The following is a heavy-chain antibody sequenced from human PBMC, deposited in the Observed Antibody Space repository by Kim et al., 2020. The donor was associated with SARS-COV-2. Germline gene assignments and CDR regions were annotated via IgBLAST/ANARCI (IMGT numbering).Heavy chain of an antibody. V-gene: IGHV3-73*01. CDR1: GFTFSGSA. D-gene: IGHD4-17*01. Sequence: GGSLRLSCAASGFTFSGSAMHWVRQASGKGLEWVGRIRSKANSYATAYAASVKGMFTISRDDSKNTSYLQMNSLQTEDTAVYYCTRTYGDYDYDWGQGTLVTVSS. J-gene: IGHJ4*02. CDR3: TRTYGDYDYD. CDR2: IRSKANSYAT.